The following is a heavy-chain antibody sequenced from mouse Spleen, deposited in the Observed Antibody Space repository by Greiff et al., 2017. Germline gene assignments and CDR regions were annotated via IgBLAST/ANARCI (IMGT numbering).Heavy chain of an antibody. CDR1: GYTFTSYW. CDR2: IYPGSGST. D-gene: IGHD1-2*01. Sequence: QVQLQQPGAELVKPGASVKMSCKASGYTFTSYWITWVKQRPGQGLEWIGDIYPGSGSTNYNEKFKSKATLTVDTSSSTAYMQLSSLTSEDSAVYYCARGGTTATAWFAYWGQGTLVTVSA. V-gene: IGHV1-55*01. J-gene: IGHJ3*01. CDR3: ARGGTTATAWFAY.